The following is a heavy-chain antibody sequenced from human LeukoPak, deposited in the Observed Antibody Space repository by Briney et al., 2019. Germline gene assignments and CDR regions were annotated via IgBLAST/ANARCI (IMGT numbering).Heavy chain of an antibody. D-gene: IGHD3-16*02. CDR1: GFTFSSYS. J-gene: IGHJ4*02. CDR3: AREDKGGYIWGSYRYEYYFDY. Sequence: GGSLRLSCAASGFTFSSYSMNWVRQAPGKGLEWVSYISSSSSTIYYADSVKGRFTISRDNAKNSLYLQMNSLRDEDTAVYYCAREDKGGYIWGSYRYEYYFDYWGQGTLVTVSS. V-gene: IGHV3-48*02. CDR2: ISSSSSTI.